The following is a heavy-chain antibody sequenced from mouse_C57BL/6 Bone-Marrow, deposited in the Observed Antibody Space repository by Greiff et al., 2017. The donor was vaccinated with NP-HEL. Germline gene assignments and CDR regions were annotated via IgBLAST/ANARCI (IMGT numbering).Heavy chain of an antibody. J-gene: IGHJ3*01. CDR1: GFSFNTYA. CDR2: KRSKSNNYAT. Sequence: EVKLMESGGGLVQPKGSLKLSCAASGFSFNTYAMNWVRPAPGKGLEWVARKRSKSNNYATYYADSVKDRFTISRDDSESMLYLQMNNLKTEDTAMYYCVRHVENGNYLAWFAYWGQGTLVTVSA. D-gene: IGHD2-1*01. CDR3: VRHVENGNYLAWFAY. V-gene: IGHV10-1*01.